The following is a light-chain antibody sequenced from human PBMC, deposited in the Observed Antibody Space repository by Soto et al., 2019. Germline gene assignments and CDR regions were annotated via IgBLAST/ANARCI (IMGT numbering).Light chain of an antibody. V-gene: IGKV3-20*01. CDR2: GAS. Sequence: EMVLTQSPGTLSLSPGERATLACRASQSVSTRFLAWYQQKPDQAPRLLMYGASSRATGIPDRVRGTGSGRDFTLTISRLEPADFAVYDCHQYGSSPYTFGLGTKLEI. CDR1: QSVSTRF. CDR3: HQYGSSPYT. J-gene: IGKJ2*01.